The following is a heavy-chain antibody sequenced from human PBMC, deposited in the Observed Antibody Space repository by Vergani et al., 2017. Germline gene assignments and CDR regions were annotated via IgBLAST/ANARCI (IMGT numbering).Heavy chain of an antibody. V-gene: IGHV5-51*01. CDR1: GYSFTSYW. D-gene: IGHD2-21*02. CDR3: ARQPSYCGGDCLIDY. CDR2: IYPGDSDT. J-gene: IGHJ4*02. Sequence: EVQLVQSGAEVTKPGESLTISCKGSGYSFTSYWIGWVRQMPGKGLEWMGIIYPGDSDTRYSPSFQGKVTISADKSISTAYLQWSSLKASDTAMYDCARQPSYCGGDCLIDYWGQGTLVTVSS.